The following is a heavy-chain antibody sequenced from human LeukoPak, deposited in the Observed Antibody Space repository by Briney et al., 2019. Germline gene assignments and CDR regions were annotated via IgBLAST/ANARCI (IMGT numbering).Heavy chain of an antibody. CDR1: GFTFSSYS. J-gene: IGHJ3*02. CDR2: ISSSSSTI. D-gene: IGHD2-21*02. V-gene: IGHV3-48*02. CDR3: ASPYCGGDCYSSVLDAFDI. Sequence: GGSLRLSCAASGFTFSSYSMNWVRQAPGKGLEWVSYISSSSSTIYYADSEKGRFTISRDNAKNSLYLQMNSLRDEDTAVYYCASPYCGGDCYSSVLDAFDIWGQGTMVTVSS.